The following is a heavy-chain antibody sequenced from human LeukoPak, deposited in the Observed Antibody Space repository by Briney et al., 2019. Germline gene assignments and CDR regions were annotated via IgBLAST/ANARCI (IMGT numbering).Heavy chain of an antibody. J-gene: IGHJ3*02. CDR3: ARTPYADYYDSSGYLKAAFDI. CDR2: ISGSGGST. V-gene: IGHV3-23*01. CDR1: GFTLSSYA. D-gene: IGHD3-22*01. Sequence: GGSLRLSCAASGFTLSSYAMSWVRQAPGKGLEWVSAISGSGGSTYYADSVKGRFTISRDNSKNTLYLQMNSLRAEDTAVYYCARTPYADYYDSSGYLKAAFDIWGQGTMVTASS.